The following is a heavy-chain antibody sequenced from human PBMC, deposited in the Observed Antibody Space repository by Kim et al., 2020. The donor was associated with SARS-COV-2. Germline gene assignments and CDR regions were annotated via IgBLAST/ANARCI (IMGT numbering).Heavy chain of an antibody. CDR1: GFTFSSYG. D-gene: IGHD3-10*01. Sequence: GGSLRLSCAASGFTFSSYGMHWVRQAPGKGLEWVAVIWYDGSNKYYADSVKGRFTISRDNSKNTLYLQMNSLRAEDTAVYYCAKDVGESLLLFGELGYWGQGTLVTVSS. J-gene: IGHJ4*02. V-gene: IGHV3-33*06. CDR3: AKDVGESLLLFGELGY. CDR2: IWYDGSNK.